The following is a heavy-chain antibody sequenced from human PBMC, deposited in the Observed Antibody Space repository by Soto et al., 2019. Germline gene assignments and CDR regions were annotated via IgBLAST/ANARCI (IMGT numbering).Heavy chain of an antibody. V-gene: IGHV3-21*01. CDR2: ITYSSDAT. J-gene: IGHJ4*02. Sequence: SLRLSCAASGFIFSAYGMNWVRQAPGKGLEWVASITYSSDATFYADSFKGRFTISRDNDKKSLSLQMNSLRGDDTAVYYCARDFGDNGGFDFWGQGTLVTVSS. D-gene: IGHD4-17*01. CDR3: ARDFGDNGGFDF. CDR1: GFIFSAYG.